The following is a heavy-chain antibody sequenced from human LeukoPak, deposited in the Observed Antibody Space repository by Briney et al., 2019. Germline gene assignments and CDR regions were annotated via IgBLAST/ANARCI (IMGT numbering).Heavy chain of an antibody. CDR3: ARGLFLWAGTARTYYFDY. J-gene: IGHJ4*02. V-gene: IGHV4-34*01. CDR1: GGSFSGYY. CDR2: INHSGST. D-gene: IGHD5-18*01. Sequence: SGTLSLTCAVYGGSFSGYYWSWIRQPPGKGLEWIGEINHSGSTNYNPSLKSRVTISVDTSKNQFSLKLSSVTAADTAVYYCARGLFLWAGTARTYYFDYWGQGTLVTVSS.